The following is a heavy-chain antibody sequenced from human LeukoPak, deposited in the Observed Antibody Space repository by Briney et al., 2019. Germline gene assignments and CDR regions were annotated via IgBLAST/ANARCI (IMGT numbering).Heavy chain of an antibody. CDR1: GGSISSYY. Sequence: SETLSLTCAVAGGSISSYYWSWIRQPPGKGLEWIGYIYYSGSTNSDPSLKSRVTISLDTSKNQFSLRLSSVTAADTAVYFCAIHCDRTGFYFTTWGQGTLVTVSS. V-gene: IGHV4-59*01. CDR3: AIHCDRTGFYFTT. D-gene: IGHD3-22*01. CDR2: IYYSGST. J-gene: IGHJ4*02.